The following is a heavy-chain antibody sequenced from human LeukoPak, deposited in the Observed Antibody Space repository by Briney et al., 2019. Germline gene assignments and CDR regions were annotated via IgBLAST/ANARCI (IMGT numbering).Heavy chain of an antibody. CDR2: INTSGST. D-gene: IGHD4-17*01. V-gene: IGHV4-61*02. CDR1: GGSISSGSYY. J-gene: IGHJ4*02. CDR3: ARFSYADYFDY. Sequence: SETLSLTCTVSGGSISSGSYYWSWIRQPAGKGLEWIGRINTSGSTKYNPSLKSRATMSVDTSKNQFSLKLSSVTAADTAVYYCARFSYADYFDYWGQGTLVTVSS.